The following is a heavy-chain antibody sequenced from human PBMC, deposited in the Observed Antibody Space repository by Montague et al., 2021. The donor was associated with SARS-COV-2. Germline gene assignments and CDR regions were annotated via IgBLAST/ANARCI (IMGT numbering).Heavy chain of an antibody. CDR3: ARVGGGTTRYFDT. V-gene: IGHV4-59*08. Sequence: SETLSLTCTVSGGSISSYYWSWIRQPPGKGLEWIGYIYYSGSTNYNPSLKSRVTISVDTSKNQFSLNLRSVTAADTAAYYCARVGGGTTRYFDTRGQGTLVTVSS. CDR1: GGSISSYY. D-gene: IGHD1-1*01. J-gene: IGHJ4*02. CDR2: IYYSGST.